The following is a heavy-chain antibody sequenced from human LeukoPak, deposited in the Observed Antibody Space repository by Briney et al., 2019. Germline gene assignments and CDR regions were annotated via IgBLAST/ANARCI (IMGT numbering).Heavy chain of an antibody. CDR3: ARLAAAGTTGFDY. CDR2: ISSSSSYI. V-gene: IGHV3-21*01. Sequence: PGGSLRLSCAASGFTFSSYSMNWVRQAPGKGLEWVSSISSSSSYIYYADSVKGRFTISRDNAKNSLYLQMNSLRAEDTAVYYCARLAAAGTTGFDYWGQGTLVTVSP. J-gene: IGHJ4*02. CDR1: GFTFSSYS. D-gene: IGHD6-13*01.